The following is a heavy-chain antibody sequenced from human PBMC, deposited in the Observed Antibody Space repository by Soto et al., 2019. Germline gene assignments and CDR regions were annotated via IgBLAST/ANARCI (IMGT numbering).Heavy chain of an antibody. J-gene: IGHJ5*02. CDR1: GGSIVDYY. CDR2: IYYTGNT. D-gene: IGHD1-7*01. CDR3: ARDVNRWELRGFCEP. Sequence: SETLSLTCSVSGGSIVDYYWSWIRQPPGKGLEWIGFIYYTGNTRYNPSLGSRVTISLDTSKNQFSLKLTSATAADTAFYYCARDVNRWELRGFCEPWGRGALVIVSS. V-gene: IGHV4-59*01.